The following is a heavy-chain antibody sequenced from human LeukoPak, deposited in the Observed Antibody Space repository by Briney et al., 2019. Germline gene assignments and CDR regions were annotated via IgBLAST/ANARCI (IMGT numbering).Heavy chain of an antibody. Sequence: SETLSLTCTVSGXSISNYYGTWIRQPAGKGLEWIGRIYSSGGTNYNPSLKTRVTMSVDTSENQFSLKLSSVTAADTAMYYCARAAEYSSGWYLFDYWGQGILVTVSA. CDR2: IYSSGGT. V-gene: IGHV4-4*07. J-gene: IGHJ4*02. CDR1: GXSISNYY. CDR3: ARAAEYSSGWYLFDY. D-gene: IGHD6-19*01.